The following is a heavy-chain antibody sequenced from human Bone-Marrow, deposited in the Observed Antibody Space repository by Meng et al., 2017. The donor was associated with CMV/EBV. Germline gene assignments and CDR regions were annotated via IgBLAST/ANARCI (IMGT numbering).Heavy chain of an antibody. Sequence: GESLKISCAASGFTFSSYGMHWARQAPGKGLEWVAFIRYDGSNKYYADSVKGRFTISRDNSKNTLYLQMNSLRAEDTAVYYCAKDRPFDDWGQGKLVTVAS. CDR3: AKDRPFDD. CDR2: IRYDGSNK. V-gene: IGHV3-30*02. D-gene: IGHD6-6*01. CDR1: GFTFSSYG. J-gene: IGHJ4*02.